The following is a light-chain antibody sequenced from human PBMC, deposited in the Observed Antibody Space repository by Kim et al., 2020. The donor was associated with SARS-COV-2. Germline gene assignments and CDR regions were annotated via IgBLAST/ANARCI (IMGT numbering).Light chain of an antibody. CDR3: QTWGTGIRV. CDR2: LNSDGSH. J-gene: IGLJ3*02. Sequence: QPVLTQSPSASASLGASVKLTCTLSSGHRNYAIAWHQQQPEKGPRYLMKLNSDGSHSKGDGIPDRFSGSSSGAERYLTISSLQSEDEADYYCQTWGTGIRVFGGATKVTVL. CDR1: SGHRNYA. V-gene: IGLV4-69*01.